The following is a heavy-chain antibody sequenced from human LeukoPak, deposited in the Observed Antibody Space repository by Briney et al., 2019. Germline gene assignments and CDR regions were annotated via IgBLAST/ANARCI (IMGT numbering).Heavy chain of an antibody. CDR3: ARGRRGNYFQDY. D-gene: IGHD1-26*01. CDR2: LWSGATT. Sequence: NPSETLSLTCTASGASIRSDTYYWAWIRQPPGKGLEWIGSLWSGATTYYNPSLTSRVTIAVDTSKNQFSLILPSVAAADTAVYYCARGRRGNYFQDYWGQGTLVTVSS. V-gene: IGHV4-39*07. CDR1: GASIRSDTYY. J-gene: IGHJ4*02.